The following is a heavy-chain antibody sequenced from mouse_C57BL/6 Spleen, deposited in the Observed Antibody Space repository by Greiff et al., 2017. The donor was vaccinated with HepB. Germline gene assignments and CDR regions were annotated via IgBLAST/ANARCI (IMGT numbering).Heavy chain of an antibody. CDR2: MDPSDSYT. J-gene: IGHJ3*01. V-gene: IGHV1-50*01. CDR3: ARFPFDYYGSSPFAY. Sequence: QVQLQQPGAELVKPGASVKLSCKASGYTFTSYWMQWVKQRPGQGLEWIGEMDPSDSYTNYNQKFKGKATLTVDTSSSTAYMQLSSLTSEDSAVYYCARFPFDYYGSSPFAYWGQGTLVTVSA. CDR1: GYTFTSYW. D-gene: IGHD1-1*01.